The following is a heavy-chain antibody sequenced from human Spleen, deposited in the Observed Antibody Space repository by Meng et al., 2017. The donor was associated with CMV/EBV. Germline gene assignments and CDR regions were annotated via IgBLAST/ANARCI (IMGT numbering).Heavy chain of an antibody. D-gene: IGHD6-13*01. J-gene: IGHJ6*02. CDR1: SFG. V-gene: IGHV1-69*06. CDR2: IIPILRTV. Sequence: SFGFRWVRQAPGQGLEWMGGIIPILRTVHYAQNFQDRVTITADRSTNTAYVELSGLRSDDTAVYYCASGGIATVGTWNTYYYYLDVWGQGTTVTVSS. CDR3: ASGGIATVGTWNTYYYYLDV.